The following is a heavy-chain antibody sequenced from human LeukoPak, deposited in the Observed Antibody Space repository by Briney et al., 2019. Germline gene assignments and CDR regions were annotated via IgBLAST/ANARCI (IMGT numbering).Heavy chain of an antibody. J-gene: IGHJ6*02. CDR3: ARDGLAAYYDFWSGTLTPPMDV. CDR2: ISSSSSYI. V-gene: IGHV3-21*01. Sequence: GGSLRLSCAASGFTFSSYSMNWVRQAPGKGLEWVSSISSSSSYIYYADSVKGRFTISRDNAKNSLYLQMNSLRAEDTAVYYCARDGLAAYYDFWSGTLTPPMDVWGQGTTVTVSS. CDR1: GFTFSSYS. D-gene: IGHD3-3*01.